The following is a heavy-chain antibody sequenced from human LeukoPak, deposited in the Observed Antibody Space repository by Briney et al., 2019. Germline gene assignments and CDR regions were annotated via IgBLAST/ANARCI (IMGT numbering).Heavy chain of an antibody. CDR1: GGSFSGYY. D-gene: IGHD6-19*01. V-gene: IGHV4-34*01. Sequence: PSETLPLTCAVYGGSFSGYYWSWIRQPPGKGLEWIGEINHSGSTNYNPSLKSRVTISVDTSKNQFSLKLSSVTAADTAVYYCARGRVLAVAAAYYFDYWGQGTLVTVSS. J-gene: IGHJ4*02. CDR2: INHSGST. CDR3: ARGRVLAVAAAYYFDY.